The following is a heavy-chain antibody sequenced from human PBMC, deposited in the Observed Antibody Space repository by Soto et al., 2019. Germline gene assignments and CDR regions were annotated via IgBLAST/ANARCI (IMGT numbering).Heavy chain of an antibody. CDR1: GDSVSSNSAA. CDR2: TYYRSKWYN. J-gene: IGHJ5*02. Sequence: PSQTLSLTCAISGDSVSSNSAASNWIRQSPSRGLEWLGRTYYRSKWYNDYAVSVKSRITINPDTSKNQFSLQLNSVTPEDTAVYYCARVRAAAGTGWFDPWGQGTLVTVSS. CDR3: ARVRAAAGTGWFDP. D-gene: IGHD6-13*01. V-gene: IGHV6-1*01.